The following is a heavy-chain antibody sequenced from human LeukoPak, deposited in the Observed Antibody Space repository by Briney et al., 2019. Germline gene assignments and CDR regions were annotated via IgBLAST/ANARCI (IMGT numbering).Heavy chain of an antibody. CDR1: GYTFIDYY. CDR2: INTNTGET. J-gene: IGHJ4*02. D-gene: IGHD3-22*01. Sequence: ASVKVSCKASGYTFIDYYMNWVRQAPGQGLEWMGWINTNTGETNYAQKFQGRVTMTRDTSISTVYMELTSLTSDDTAVYYCASLAHFDGSTYYPDFWGQGTLVTVSS. CDR3: ASLAHFDGSTYYPDF. V-gene: IGHV1-2*02.